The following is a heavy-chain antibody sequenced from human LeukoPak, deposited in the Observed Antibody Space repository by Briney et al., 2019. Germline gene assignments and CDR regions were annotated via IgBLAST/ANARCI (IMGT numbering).Heavy chain of an antibody. Sequence: ASVKVSCKASGGTFSSYAISWVRQAPGQGLEWMGGIIPILGIANYAQKFQGRVTITADKSTSTAYMELSSLRSEDTAVYYCARGLNYYDSSGYEKWFDPWGQGTLVTVSS. V-gene: IGHV1-69*04. D-gene: IGHD3-22*01. CDR2: IIPILGIA. J-gene: IGHJ5*02. CDR3: ARGLNYYDSSGYEKWFDP. CDR1: GGTFSSYA.